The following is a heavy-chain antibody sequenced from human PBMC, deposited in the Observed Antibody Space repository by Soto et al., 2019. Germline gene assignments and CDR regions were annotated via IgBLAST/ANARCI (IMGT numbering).Heavy chain of an antibody. D-gene: IGHD6-13*01. J-gene: IGHJ5*02. CDR3: AGGRRLRAAAGRGWNWFDP. Sequence: QVQLVQSGAEVKKPGASVKVSCKASGYTFTSYDINWVRQATGQGLEWMGWMNPNSGNTGYAQKFQGRVTMTGNTSIITAYRERSSLVSEDTAVYYCAGGRRLRAAAGRGWNWFDPWGQGTLVSVSS. V-gene: IGHV1-8*01. CDR1: GYTFTSYD. CDR2: MNPNSGNT.